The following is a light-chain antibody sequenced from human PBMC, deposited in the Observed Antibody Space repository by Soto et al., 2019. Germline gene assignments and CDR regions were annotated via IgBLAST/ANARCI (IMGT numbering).Light chain of an antibody. V-gene: IGKV1-9*01. J-gene: IGKJ1*01. Sequence: DIHLTQSPSLLSSSLGDRVTITCRASQGISQYVAWYQQKPGKAPKLLIYAATNLADGVPSRFGGSGSGTDFTLSVSSLQTEDFATYYGQQSYSLPVWTFGQGTKVDIK. CDR2: AAT. CDR3: QQSYSLPVWT. CDR1: QGISQY.